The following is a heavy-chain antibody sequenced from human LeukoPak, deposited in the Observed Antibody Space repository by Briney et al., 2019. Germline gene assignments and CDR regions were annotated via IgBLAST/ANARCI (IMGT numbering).Heavy chain of an antibody. Sequence: SETLSLTCTVSGGSISSSSYYWGWIRQPPGKGLEWIGSIYYSGSTYYNPSPKSRVTISVDTSKNQFSLKLSSVTAADTAVYYCARERITVTSQGMDVWGQGTTVTVSS. CDR3: ARERITVTSQGMDV. CDR2: IYYSGST. D-gene: IGHD4-11*01. V-gene: IGHV4-39*02. CDR1: GGSISSSSYY. J-gene: IGHJ6*02.